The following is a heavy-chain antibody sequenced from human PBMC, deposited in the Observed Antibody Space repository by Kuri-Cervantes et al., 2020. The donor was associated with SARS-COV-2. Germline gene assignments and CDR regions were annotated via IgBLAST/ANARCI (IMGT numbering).Heavy chain of an antibody. CDR1: GFDFDIYA. D-gene: IGHD7-27*01. V-gene: IGHV3-7*01. Sequence: GESLKISCVASGFDFDIYAVTWVRRGPGKGLEWVANIKQDGSEKYYVDSVKGRFTISRDNAKNSLYLQMNSLRAEDTAVYYCARDGWGSSFDYWGQGTLVTVSS. J-gene: IGHJ4*02. CDR2: IKQDGSEK. CDR3: ARDGWGSSFDY.